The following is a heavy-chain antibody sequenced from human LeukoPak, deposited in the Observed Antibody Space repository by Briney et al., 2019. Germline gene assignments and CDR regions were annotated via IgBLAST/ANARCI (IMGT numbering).Heavy chain of an antibody. D-gene: IGHD5-24*01. CDR2: FYYSGSP. Sequence: SETLSLTCTVSGGSISSSSYYWGWIRQPPGEGLEWIGSFYYSGSPYSNPSLKSRVTISVDKSKNQFSLKLSSVTAADTAVYYCARHLGGDGYNPEFDYWGQGTLVTVSS. CDR3: ARHLGGDGYNPEFDY. CDR1: GGSISSSSYY. V-gene: IGHV4-39*01. J-gene: IGHJ4*02.